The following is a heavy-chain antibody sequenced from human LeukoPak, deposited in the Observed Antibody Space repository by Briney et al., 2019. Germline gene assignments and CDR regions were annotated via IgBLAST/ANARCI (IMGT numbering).Heavy chain of an antibody. Sequence: GRSLRLSCAASGFTFSSYGMHWVRQAPGKGLEWVAVISYDGSNKYYADSVKGRFTISRYNSKNTLYLQMNSLRAEDTAVYYCAKGPAAAGTWNYYGMDVWGQGTTVTVSS. J-gene: IGHJ6*02. CDR2: ISYDGSNK. CDR1: GFTFSSYG. V-gene: IGHV3-30*18. CDR3: AKGPAAAGTWNYYGMDV. D-gene: IGHD6-13*01.